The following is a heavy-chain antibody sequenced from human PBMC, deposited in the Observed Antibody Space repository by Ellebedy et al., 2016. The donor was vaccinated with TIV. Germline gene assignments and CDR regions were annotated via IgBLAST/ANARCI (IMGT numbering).Heavy chain of an antibody. D-gene: IGHD4-17*01. CDR3: ARDQDGDYGLGYYYYGMDV. Sequence: GESLKISCAASGFTFSSYSMNWVRQAPGKGLECVSSISSSSSYIYYADSVKGRFTISRDNAKNSLYLQMNSLRAEDTAVYYCARDQDGDYGLGYYYYGMDVWGQGTTVTVSS. CDR2: ISSSSSYI. V-gene: IGHV3-21*01. J-gene: IGHJ6*02. CDR1: GFTFSSYS.